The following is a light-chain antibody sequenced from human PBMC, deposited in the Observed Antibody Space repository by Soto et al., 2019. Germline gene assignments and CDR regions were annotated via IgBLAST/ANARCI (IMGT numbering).Light chain of an antibody. J-gene: IGKJ3*01. CDR2: GTS. CDR3: QHYGDSLFI. V-gene: IGKV3-20*01. Sequence: EIVLAQAPGTLSLSPGERGTLLCRASRSLGTYSLTWYQQKPGQAPRVLISGTSSRATGIPDRFSGSGSGTDFTLTISRVEPEDFAVYYCQHYGDSLFIFGPGTNVEFK. CDR1: RSLGTYS.